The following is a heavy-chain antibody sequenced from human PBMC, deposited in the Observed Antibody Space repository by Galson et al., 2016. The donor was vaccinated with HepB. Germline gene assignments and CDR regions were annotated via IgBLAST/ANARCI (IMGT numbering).Heavy chain of an antibody. V-gene: IGHV3-7*03. J-gene: IGHJ6*02. CDR1: GFGFSDYW. CDR3: ARDWRGSGSYNPYYYYGMDV. D-gene: IGHD3-10*01. Sequence: SLRLSCAVSGFGFSDYWMTWVRQAPGKGLEWVANINQDGSEKNSVDSMKGRFTISRDNSKNTLYLQMNSLRAEDTAVYYCARDWRGSGSYNPYYYYGMDVWGQGTTVTVSS. CDR2: INQDGSEK.